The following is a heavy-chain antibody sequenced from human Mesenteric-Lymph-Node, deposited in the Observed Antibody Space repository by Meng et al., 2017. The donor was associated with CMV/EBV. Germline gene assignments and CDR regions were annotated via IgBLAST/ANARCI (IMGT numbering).Heavy chain of an antibody. CDR3: ARLSLPGGFGMDV. CDR2: IYPGDSDT. J-gene: IGHJ6*02. V-gene: IGHV5-51*01. D-gene: IGHD1-14*01. Sequence: GGSLRLSCKGSGYSFTSYWIGWVRQMPGKGLEWMGTIYPGDSDTRYSPSFQGQVTISADKSISTAYLQWSSLKASDTAMYYCARLSLPGGFGMDVWGQGTTVTVSS. CDR1: GYSFTSYW.